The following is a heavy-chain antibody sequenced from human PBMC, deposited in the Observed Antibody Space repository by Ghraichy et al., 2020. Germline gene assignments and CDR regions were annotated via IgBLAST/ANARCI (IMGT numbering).Heavy chain of an antibody. CDR2: IYYSGST. J-gene: IGHJ4*02. V-gene: IGHV4-31*03. D-gene: IGHD3-10*01. CDR3: ARATREYYYASGTYYPN. CDR1: GGSISSGNYY. Sequence: SQTLSLTCTVSGGSISSGNYYWSWIRQHPGKGLEWIGYIYYSGSTYYNPSLKSRVTISLDTSKNQFSLKLSSVTAADTAVYYCARATREYYYASGTYYPNWGQGTLVTVSS.